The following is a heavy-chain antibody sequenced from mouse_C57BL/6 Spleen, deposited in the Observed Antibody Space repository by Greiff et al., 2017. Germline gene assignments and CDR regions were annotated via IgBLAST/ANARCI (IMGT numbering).Heavy chain of an antibody. V-gene: IGHV3-6*01. CDR1: GYSITSGYY. J-gene: IGHJ1*03. D-gene: IGHD2-2*01. Sequence: DVQLQESGPGLVKPSQSLSLTCSVTGYSITSGYYWNWIRQFPGNKLEWMGYISYDGSNNYNPSLKNRISITRDTSKNQFFLKLNSVTTEDTATYYCARGYGYDVRWYFDVWGTGTTVTVSS. CDR3: ARGYGYDVRWYFDV. CDR2: ISYDGSN.